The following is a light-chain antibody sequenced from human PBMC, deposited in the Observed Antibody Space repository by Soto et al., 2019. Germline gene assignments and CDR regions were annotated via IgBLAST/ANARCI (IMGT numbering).Light chain of an antibody. CDR3: QQYNSYPWT. CDR2: DAS. J-gene: IGKJ1*01. Sequence: DIQMTQSPSTLSASVGDRVTITCRASQSISSWLAWYQQKPGKAPKLLIYDASSLESGVPSRFSGSGSETEFTLTISGLQPGDSATYYCQQYNSYPWTFGQGTKVDIK. V-gene: IGKV1-5*01. CDR1: QSISSW.